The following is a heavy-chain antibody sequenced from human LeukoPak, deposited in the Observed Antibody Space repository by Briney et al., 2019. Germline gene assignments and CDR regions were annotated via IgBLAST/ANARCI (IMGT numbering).Heavy chain of an antibody. J-gene: IGHJ6*04. CDR1: GFSFRSYG. D-gene: IGHD3-10*02. CDR2: ISYDGSNE. V-gene: IGHV3-30*18. CDR3: AELGITMIGGV. Sequence: GGSLRLSCAASGFSFRSYGMHWVRQAPGKGLEWVAIISYDGSNEQYADSLKGRFIISRDNAKNSLYLQMNSLRAEDTAVYYCAELGITMIGGVWGKGTTVTISS.